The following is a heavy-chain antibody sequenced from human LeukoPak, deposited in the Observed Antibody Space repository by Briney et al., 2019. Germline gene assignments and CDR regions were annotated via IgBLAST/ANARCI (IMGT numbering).Heavy chain of an antibody. CDR1: GFTFSTYS. CDR2: ISSSSSTI. Sequence: GESLKISCAASGFTFSTYSMSWVRQAPGKGLEWVSYISSSSSTIYYADSVKGRFTISRDNAKNSLYLQMTSLRADDTAVYYCASRYQYSSDYWGQGTLVSVSS. CDR3: ASRYQYSSDY. J-gene: IGHJ4*02. V-gene: IGHV3-48*01. D-gene: IGHD6-25*01.